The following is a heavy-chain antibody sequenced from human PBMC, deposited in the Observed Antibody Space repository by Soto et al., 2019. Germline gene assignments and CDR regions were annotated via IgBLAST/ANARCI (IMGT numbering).Heavy chain of an antibody. CDR1: GFTFSSYS. Sequence: EVQLVESGGGLVQPGGSLRLSCAASGFTFSSYSMNWVRQAPGKGLEWVSYISSSSSTIYYADSVKGRFTISRDNAKNSVYLQMNSVRAEDTAVYYCARDPDFWSGYSEENAYWGQGTLVTVSS. CDR3: ARDPDFWSGYSEENAY. J-gene: IGHJ4*02. D-gene: IGHD3-3*01. V-gene: IGHV3-48*01. CDR2: ISSSSSTI.